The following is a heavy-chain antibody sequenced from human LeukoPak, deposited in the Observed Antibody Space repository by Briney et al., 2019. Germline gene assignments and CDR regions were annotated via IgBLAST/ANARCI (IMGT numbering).Heavy chain of an antibody. Sequence: ASVKVSCKASGYTFTGYYMHRLRLAPGQGLEWMGWINPNSGATNYAQKFQGRVTMTRDTSISTAYMELSWLRSDDTAVYYCARVPTYKEPGGNWFDPWGQGTLVTVSS. J-gene: IGHJ5*02. D-gene: IGHD1-14*01. V-gene: IGHV1-2*02. CDR2: INPNSGAT. CDR3: ARVPTYKEPGGNWFDP. CDR1: GYTFTGYY.